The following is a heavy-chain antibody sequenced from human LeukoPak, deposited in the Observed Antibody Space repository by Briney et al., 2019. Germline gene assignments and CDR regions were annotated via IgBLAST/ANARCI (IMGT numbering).Heavy chain of an antibody. CDR3: ATITVTTRAFDY. CDR1: GYSFTSYY. J-gene: IGHJ4*02. V-gene: IGHV1-2*06. CDR2: INPNSGGT. D-gene: IGHD4-17*01. Sequence: ASVQVSSKASGYSFTSYYMHCVRQPPGHGLEWMGRINPNSGGTNYSQKFQGRVTMTRDTSISTAWMELSRLRSDVTAVYDCATITVTTRAFDYWSQGSLVTVSA.